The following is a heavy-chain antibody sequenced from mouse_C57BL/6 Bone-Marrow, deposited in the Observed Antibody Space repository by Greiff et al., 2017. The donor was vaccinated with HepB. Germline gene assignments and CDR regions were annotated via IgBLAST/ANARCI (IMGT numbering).Heavy chain of an antibody. D-gene: IGHD2-3*01. CDR2: IYPYNGVS. CDR3: ARGWLLERDYAMDY. J-gene: IGHJ4*01. CDR1: GYSFTGYY. V-gene: IGHV1-31*01. Sequence: DVQLQESGPELVKPGASVKISCKASGYSFTGYYMHWVKQSHGNILDWIGYIYPYNGVSSYNQKFKGKATLTVDKSSSTAYMELRSLTSEDSAVYYCARGWLLERDYAMDYWGQGTSVTVSS.